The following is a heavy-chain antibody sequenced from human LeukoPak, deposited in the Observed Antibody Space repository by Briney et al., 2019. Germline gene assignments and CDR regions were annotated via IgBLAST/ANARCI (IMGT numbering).Heavy chain of an antibody. CDR3: AKVSGGSYPIYGMDV. D-gene: IGHD2-15*01. J-gene: IGHJ6*02. CDR2: ISGSGDST. V-gene: IGHV3-23*01. CDR1: GFTFSSYA. Sequence: PGGSLRPSCAASGFTFSSYAMSWVRQAPGKGLEWVSAISGSGDSTNYADSVKGRFTISRDKSKNTLFLQINSLRAEDTAVYFCAKVSGGSYPIYGMDVWGQGTTVTVSS.